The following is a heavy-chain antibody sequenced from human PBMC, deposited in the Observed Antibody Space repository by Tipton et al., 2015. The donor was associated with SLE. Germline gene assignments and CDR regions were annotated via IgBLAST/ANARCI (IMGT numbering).Heavy chain of an antibody. CDR2: IYDGGST. D-gene: IGHD3-10*01. CDR3: AKAGLNYCGDY. J-gene: IGHJ4*02. CDR1: GFTVSGNF. Sequence: VQLVQSGGGLIQPGGSLRLSCAASGFTVSGNFITWVRRAPGKGLEWVSIIYDGGSTYYADSVKGRFSISRDNSKNTLYLQMNSLRAEDTALYYCAKAGLNYCGDYWGQGTLVAVSS. V-gene: IGHV3-53*01.